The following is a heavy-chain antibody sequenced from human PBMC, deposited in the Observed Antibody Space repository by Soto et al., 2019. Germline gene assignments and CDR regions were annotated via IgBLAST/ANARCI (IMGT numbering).Heavy chain of an antibody. J-gene: IGHJ4*02. CDR3: AGGTGWLSDS. V-gene: IGHV3-7*05. Sequence: EAHLVESGGGLVQPGGSLRLSCAASGFNFNTYWMSWVRQAPGKGLEWVAIIKRDGSEKLYVDSLVGGFTIPRDNAKKSLYLQMDSLRVDDTAVYYCAGGTGWLSDSWGQGTLVIVSS. D-gene: IGHD3-9*01. CDR2: IKRDGSEK. CDR1: GFNFNTYW.